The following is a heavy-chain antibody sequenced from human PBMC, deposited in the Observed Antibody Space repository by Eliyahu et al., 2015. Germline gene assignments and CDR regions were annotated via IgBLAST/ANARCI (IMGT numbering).Heavy chain of an antibody. Sequence: QVQLVQSGAEVKKPGASVKVSCKXSGYTFTSXYMHGVRQAPGQGAEGMGIINPSGGSTSYAQKFQGRVTMTRDTSTSTVYMELSSLRSEDTAVYYCARAMVQGRADYYGMDVWGQGTTVTVSS. CDR1: GYTFTSXY. V-gene: IGHV1-46*01. D-gene: IGHD3-10*01. J-gene: IGHJ6*02. CDR3: ARAMVQGRADYYGMDV. CDR2: INPSGGST.